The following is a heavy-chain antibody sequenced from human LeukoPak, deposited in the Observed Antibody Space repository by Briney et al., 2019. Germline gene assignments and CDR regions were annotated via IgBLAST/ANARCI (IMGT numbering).Heavy chain of an antibody. CDR3: TRGMGPQLYMDASDI. J-gene: IGHJ3*02. CDR1: GNTFSSYV. D-gene: IGHD5-24*01. CDR2: IIPIVGTG. Sequence: SVKVSCKASGNTFSSYVITWVRQAPGQGLEWMGGIIPIVGTGYYARKFQDRVTITADESTTTAYMELSSLRSEDTAMYYCTRGMGPQLYMDASDIRGQGTIVTVSS. V-gene: IGHV1-69*01.